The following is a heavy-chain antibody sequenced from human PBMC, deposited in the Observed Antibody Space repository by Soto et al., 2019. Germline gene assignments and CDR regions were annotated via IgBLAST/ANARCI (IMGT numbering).Heavy chain of an antibody. D-gene: IGHD3-22*01. CDR1: GGTFSSYA. V-gene: IGHV1-69*13. J-gene: IGHJ4*02. CDR3: ARGSGYYLYYFDY. Sequence: SVKVSCKASGGTFSSYAISWVRQAPGQGLEWMGGIIPIFGTANYAQKFQGRVTITADESTSAAYMELSSLRSEDTAVYYCARGSGYYLYYFDYWGQGTLVTVSS. CDR2: IIPIFGTA.